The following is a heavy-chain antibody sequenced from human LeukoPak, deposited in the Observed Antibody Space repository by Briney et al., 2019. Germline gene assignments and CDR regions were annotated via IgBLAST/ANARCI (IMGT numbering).Heavy chain of an antibody. CDR1: GFTFGDYA. D-gene: IGHD3-10*01. CDR3: ARRAFDVLLWFGEFDY. J-gene: IGHJ4*02. CDR2: IKQDGSEK. Sequence: GRSLRLSCTASGFTFGDYAMSWVRQAPGKGLEWVANIKQDGSEKYYVDSVKGRFTISRDNAKNSLYLQMNSLRAEDTAVYYCARRAFDVLLWFGEFDYWGQGTLVTVSS. V-gene: IGHV3-7*01.